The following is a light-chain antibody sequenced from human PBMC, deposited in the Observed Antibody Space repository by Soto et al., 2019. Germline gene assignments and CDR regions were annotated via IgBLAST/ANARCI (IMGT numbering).Light chain of an antibody. Sequence: SYELTRPPSVSVSPGQTASITCSGDKLGDKYACWYHQKPGQSPVLVIYQDNKRPSGIPERFSGSNSGNTATLTISGTQAMDEADYYCQAWDSSTVVFGGGTKLTVL. CDR3: QAWDSSTVV. CDR2: QDN. V-gene: IGLV3-1*01. J-gene: IGLJ2*01. CDR1: KLGDKY.